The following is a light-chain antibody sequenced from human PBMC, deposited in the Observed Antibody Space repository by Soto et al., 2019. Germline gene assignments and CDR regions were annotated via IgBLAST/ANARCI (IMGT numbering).Light chain of an antibody. CDR2: DVS. CDR1: SSDVGGYSY. J-gene: IGLJ2*01. CDR3: CAYAGSYTLV. V-gene: IGLV2-11*01. Sequence: QSALTQPRSVSGSPGQSVTISCTGTSSDVGGYSYVSWYQQHPGKAPKLMIFDVSKRPSGVPDRVSGSKSGSTASLTISGLQAEDEADYYCCAYAGSYTLVFGGGTKLTVL.